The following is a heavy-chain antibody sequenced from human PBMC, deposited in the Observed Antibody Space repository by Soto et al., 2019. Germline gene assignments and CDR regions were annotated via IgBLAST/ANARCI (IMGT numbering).Heavy chain of an antibody. Sequence: LSLSCAASGFTFSSYAMHWVRQAPGKGLEYVSASSSNGGSTYYADSVKGRLTISRDNSKNTLYLQMGSLRAEDMAVYYCARAQYYYDSSGPTGWYFDLWGRGTLVTVSS. CDR2: SSSNGGST. J-gene: IGHJ2*01. D-gene: IGHD3-22*01. V-gene: IGHV3-64*02. CDR3: ARAQYYYDSSGPTGWYFDL. CDR1: GFTFSSYA.